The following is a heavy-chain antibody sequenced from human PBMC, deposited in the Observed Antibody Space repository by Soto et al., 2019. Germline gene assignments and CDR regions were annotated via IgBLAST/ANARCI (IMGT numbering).Heavy chain of an antibody. V-gene: IGHV3-30-3*01. D-gene: IGHD4-17*01. J-gene: IGHJ6*02. Sequence: PXVSLRLSCAASGFTFSDYAMHGVRQAPGKGLEWVAIISFDGSNEHYADSVQGRFTISRDNSENTLYLQMNSLRADDTAVYYCARPAATVIFYSGMDVWGQATTVTVSS. CDR3: ARPAATVIFYSGMDV. CDR2: ISFDGSNE. CDR1: GFTFSDYA.